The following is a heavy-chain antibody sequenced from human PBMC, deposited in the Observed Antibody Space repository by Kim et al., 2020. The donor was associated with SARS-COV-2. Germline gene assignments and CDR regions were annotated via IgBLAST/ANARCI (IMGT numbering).Heavy chain of an antibody. CDR2: INPSGGST. CDR3: ARDFGRYSSSSSGMDV. J-gene: IGHJ6*02. D-gene: IGHD6-6*01. Sequence: ASVKVSCKASGYTFTSYYMHWVRQAPGQGLEWMGIINPSGGSTSYAQKFQGRVTMTRDTSTSTVYMELSSLRSEDTAVYYCARDFGRYSSSSSGMDVWGQGTTVTVSS. V-gene: IGHV1-46*01. CDR1: GYTFTSYY.